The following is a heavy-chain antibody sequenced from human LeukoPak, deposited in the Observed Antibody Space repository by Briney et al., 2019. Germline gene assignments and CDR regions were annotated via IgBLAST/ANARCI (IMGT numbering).Heavy chain of an antibody. D-gene: IGHD4-23*01. V-gene: IGHV3-23*01. CDR2: ISTTGGST. J-gene: IGHJ4*02. Sequence: GGSLRLSCAASGFSFNNYAMSWVRQAPGKGLEWVSAISTTGGSTYYADSVKGRFTVSRDNSKNTLSLQMDSLRVEDTALYCCAKDWTTVVTPKGYYFDSWGQGTLVTVSS. CDR1: GFSFNNYA. CDR3: AKDWTTVVTPKGYYFDS.